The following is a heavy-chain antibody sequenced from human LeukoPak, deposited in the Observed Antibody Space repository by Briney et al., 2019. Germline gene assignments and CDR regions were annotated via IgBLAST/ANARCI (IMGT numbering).Heavy chain of an antibody. CDR1: GGSIGRYW. CDR2: IYYTGST. D-gene: IGHD4-23*01. Sequence: SETLSLTCSVSGGSIGRYWWSWIRQPPGKGLEWIGYIYYTGSTNCNPSLKSRVTISLDMSKTRLSLKLSSVTAADTAVYYCATHPTVIIRFDIWGQGTMVTVS. V-gene: IGHV4-59*01. CDR3: ATHPTVIIRFDI. J-gene: IGHJ3*02.